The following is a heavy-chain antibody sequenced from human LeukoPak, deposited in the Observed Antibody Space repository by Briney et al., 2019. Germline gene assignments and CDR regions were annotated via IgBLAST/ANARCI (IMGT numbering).Heavy chain of an antibody. V-gene: IGHV3-30-3*01. CDR2: ISYDGSNK. D-gene: IGHD1-26*01. J-gene: IGHJ4*02. CDR3: AREWELDY. CDR1: GFTFSSYA. Sequence: GRSLRLSCAASGFTFSSYAMHWVRQAPGKGLEWVAVISYDGSNKYYADSVKGRFTISRDNSKNTLYLQMNSLRAEDTAAYYCAREWELDYWGQGTLVTVSS.